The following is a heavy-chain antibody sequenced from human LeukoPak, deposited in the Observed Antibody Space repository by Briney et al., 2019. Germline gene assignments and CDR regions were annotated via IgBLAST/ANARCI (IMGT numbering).Heavy chain of an antibody. V-gene: IGHV3-30*02. CDR1: GFPFSSYG. J-gene: IGHJ6*02. CDR3: ARDEIAAAGTSYYYYGMDV. Sequence: GGSLLLSCAASGFPFSSYGMHWVRQAPGKGLEWVAVIGYDGSNKYYADSVKGRFTISRDNSKNTLYLQMSSLRAEDTAVYYCARDEIAAAGTSYYYYGMDVWGQGTTVTVSS. D-gene: IGHD6-13*01. CDR2: IGYDGSNK.